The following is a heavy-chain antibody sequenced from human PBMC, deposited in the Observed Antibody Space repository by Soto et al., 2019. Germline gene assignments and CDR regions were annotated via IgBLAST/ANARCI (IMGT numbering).Heavy chain of an antibody. CDR1: GFTFSIHG. CDR3: AKDKVPYYDFWSGQRWFDH. CDR2: ISNDGNKK. J-gene: IGHJ5*02. Sequence: GGSLRLSCAASGFTFSIHGMHWVRQTPGKGLEWVAVISNDGNKKYYVESVEGRFSISRDNSKSIVYLQMNNVRIEDTAKYYCAKDKVPYYDFWSGQRWFDHWGQGTQVTVSS. V-gene: IGHV3-30*18. D-gene: IGHD3-3*01.